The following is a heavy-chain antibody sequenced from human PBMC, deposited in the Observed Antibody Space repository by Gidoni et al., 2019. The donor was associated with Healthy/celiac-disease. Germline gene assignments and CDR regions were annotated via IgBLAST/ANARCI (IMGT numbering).Heavy chain of an antibody. CDR3: ARGYSYGRIGTFDY. Sequence: QVQLVESGGGVVQPGRSLRLSCAASGFTFSSYAMHWVRQAPGKGLEWVAVISYDGSNKYYADSVKGRFTISRDNSKNTLYLQMNSLRAEDTAVYYCARGYSYGRIGTFDYWGQGTLVTVSS. CDR1: GFTFSSYA. D-gene: IGHD5-18*01. V-gene: IGHV3-30-3*01. J-gene: IGHJ4*02. CDR2: ISYDGSNK.